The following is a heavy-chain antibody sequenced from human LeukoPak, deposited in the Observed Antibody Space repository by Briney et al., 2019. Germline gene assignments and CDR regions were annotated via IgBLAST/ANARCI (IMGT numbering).Heavy chain of an antibody. CDR2: INWNGGST. J-gene: IGHJ3*02. CDR1: GFTFDDYG. Sequence: PGGSLRLSCAPSGFTFDDYGMSWVRQAPGKGLEWVSGINWNGGSTGYADSVKGRFTISRDNAKNSLYLQMNSLRAEDTALYYCARDRIYYYDSSGYLDAFDIWGQGTMVTVSS. D-gene: IGHD3-22*01. CDR3: ARDRIYYYDSSGYLDAFDI. V-gene: IGHV3-20*04.